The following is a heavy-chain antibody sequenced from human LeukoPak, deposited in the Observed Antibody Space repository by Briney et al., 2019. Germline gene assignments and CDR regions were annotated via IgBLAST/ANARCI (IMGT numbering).Heavy chain of an antibody. CDR2: ISGTGGHI. CDR1: GFTFSSYS. D-gene: IGHD3-22*01. V-gene: IGHV3-21*01. Sequence: GGSLRLSCAASGFTFSSYSISWVRQAPGKGLEWVSPISGTGGHIYYADSMKGRVTISRDNAKNSLYLQMNRLRAEDMDVYYCARDIDYYDSSGYYRDAFDIWGQGTMVTVSS. J-gene: IGHJ3*02. CDR3: ARDIDYYDSSGYYRDAFDI.